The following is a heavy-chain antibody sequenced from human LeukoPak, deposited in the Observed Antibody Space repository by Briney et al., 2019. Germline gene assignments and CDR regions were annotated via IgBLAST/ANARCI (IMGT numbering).Heavy chain of an antibody. CDR2: INSDGSST. V-gene: IGHV3-74*01. CDR3: ARVGQQWLGNY. D-gene: IGHD6-19*01. J-gene: IGHJ4*02. CDR1: GFTFSSYW. Sequence: GGSLRLSCAASGFTFSSYWMHWVRQAPGKGLVWVSRINSDGSSTSYADSVKGRFTISRDNAKNMLYLQMNSLRAEDTAVYYCARVGQQWLGNYWGQGTLVTVSS.